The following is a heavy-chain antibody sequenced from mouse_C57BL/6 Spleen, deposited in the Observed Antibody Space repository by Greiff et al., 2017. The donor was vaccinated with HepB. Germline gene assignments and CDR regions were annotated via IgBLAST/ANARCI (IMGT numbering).Heavy chain of an antibody. D-gene: IGHD2-4*01. Sequence: QVQLQQSGPELVKPGASVKISCKASGYAFSSSWMNWVKQRPGKGLEWIGRIYPGDGDTNYNGKFKGKATLTADKSSSTAYMQLSSLTSEDSAVYFCASDEYDVDWYFDVWGTGTTVTVSS. CDR2: IYPGDGDT. V-gene: IGHV1-82*01. CDR3: ASDEYDVDWYFDV. J-gene: IGHJ1*03. CDR1: GYAFSSSW.